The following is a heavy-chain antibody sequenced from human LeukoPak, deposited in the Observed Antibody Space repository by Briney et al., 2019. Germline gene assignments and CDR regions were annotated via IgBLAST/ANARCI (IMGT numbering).Heavy chain of an antibody. CDR2: IYTCGST. V-gene: IGHV4-4*07. J-gene: IGHJ4*02. CDR1: GGSISSYY. D-gene: IGHD2-8*01. CDR3: ASGDGVSTGFDY. Sequence: SETLSLTCTVSGGSISSYYWSWIRQPAGKGLEWIGRIYTCGSTNYNPSRKSRVTMSVDTSKNQFSRKRSSVTAAYTAVYYGASGDGVSTGFDYWGQGTLVTVSS.